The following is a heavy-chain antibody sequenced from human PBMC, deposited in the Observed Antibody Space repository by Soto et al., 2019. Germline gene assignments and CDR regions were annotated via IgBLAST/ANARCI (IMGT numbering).Heavy chain of an antibody. CDR2: IYYSGST. D-gene: IGHD2-15*01. Sequence: QVQMQESGPGLVKPSQTLYLTCSVSGGSIIDSGSFYWNWIRQHPGKGLEWIGYIYYSGSTYYNRSLKSRATISLDTSKNQFSLKLTAVTVADMAIYYWARGEVVASNWFDPWGQGTLVTVSS. J-gene: IGHJ5*02. V-gene: IGHV4-31*03. CDR1: GGSIIDSGSFY. CDR3: ARGEVVASNWFDP.